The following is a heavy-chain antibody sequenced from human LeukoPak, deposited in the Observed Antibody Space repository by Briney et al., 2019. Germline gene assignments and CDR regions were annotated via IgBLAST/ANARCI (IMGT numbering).Heavy chain of an antibody. CDR1: GFTFSDYY. J-gene: IGHJ4*02. CDR3: ARNSIAAAGTNFDY. D-gene: IGHD6-13*01. CDR2: ISSSGSTI. V-gene: IGHV3-11*01. Sequence: GGSLRLSCAASGFTFSDYYMSWIRQAPGKGLEWVSYISSSGSTIYYAGSVKGRFTISRDNAKNSLYLQMNSLRAEDTAVYYCARNSIAAAGTNFDYWGQGTLVTVSS.